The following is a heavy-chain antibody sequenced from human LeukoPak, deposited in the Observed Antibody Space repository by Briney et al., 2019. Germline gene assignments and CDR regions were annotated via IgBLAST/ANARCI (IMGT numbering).Heavy chain of an antibody. D-gene: IGHD2-2*03. CDR1: GITLSDYW. Sequence: PGGSLRLSCAASGITLSDYWMYWVRQGPGKGLVHVSRIESDGSRTVYADSVKGRFTISGDNAKNTMYLQMNSLRAEDTAVYYCVRGGHKLDIETSRYYYGLDVWGQGTTVTVSS. CDR3: VRGGHKLDIETSRYYYGLDV. J-gene: IGHJ6*02. V-gene: IGHV3-74*03. CDR2: IESDGSRT.